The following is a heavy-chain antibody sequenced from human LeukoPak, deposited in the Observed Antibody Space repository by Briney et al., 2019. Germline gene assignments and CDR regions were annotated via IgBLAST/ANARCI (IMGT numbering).Heavy chain of an antibody. CDR1: GYTFNGYY. V-gene: IGHV1-2*02. J-gene: IGHJ4*02. D-gene: IGHD3-9*01. Sequence: ASVKLSCKASGYTFNGYYMHWVRQAPGQGLEWMGWINPNSGGTNYAQKFQGRVTMTRDTSISTAYMELSRLRSDDTAVYYCARTEVLRYFDWFGYFDYWGQGTLVTVSS. CDR2: INPNSGGT. CDR3: ARTEVLRYFDWFGYFDY.